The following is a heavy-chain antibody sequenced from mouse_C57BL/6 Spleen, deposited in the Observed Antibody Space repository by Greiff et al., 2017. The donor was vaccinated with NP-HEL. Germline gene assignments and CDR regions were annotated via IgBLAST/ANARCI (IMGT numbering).Heavy chain of an antibody. J-gene: IGHJ3*01. CDR3: ARCNYDYDGWFAY. Sequence: QVQLQQPGAELVKPGASVKLSCKASGYTFTSYWMHWVKQRPGQGLEWIGMIHPNSGSTNYNEKFKSKATLTVDKSSSTAYMQLSSLTSEDSAVYYCARCNYDYDGWFAYWGQGTLVTVSA. V-gene: IGHV1-64*01. CDR2: IHPNSGST. CDR1: GYTFTSYW. D-gene: IGHD2-4*01.